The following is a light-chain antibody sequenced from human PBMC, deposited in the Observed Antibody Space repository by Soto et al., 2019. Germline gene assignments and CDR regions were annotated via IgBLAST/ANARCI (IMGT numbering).Light chain of an antibody. Sequence: QSALTQPASVSGSPGQSITISCTVTSSDVGSYNLVSWYQQHPGKAPKLMIYEGIKRPSGVSNRFSGSKPGNTASLTISGLQAEDEADYCCCSYAGQRVVFGGGTKVTVL. CDR3: CSYAGQRVV. J-gene: IGLJ2*01. CDR1: SSDVGSYNL. CDR2: EGI. V-gene: IGLV2-23*01.